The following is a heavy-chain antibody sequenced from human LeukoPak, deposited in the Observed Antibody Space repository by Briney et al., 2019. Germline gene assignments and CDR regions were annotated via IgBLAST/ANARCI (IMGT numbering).Heavy chain of an antibody. CDR3: ARDVDHYHSTGEGLVDI. V-gene: IGHV1-2*02. Sequence: ASVKVSCKASGYTFTGYYIHWVRQAPGQGLEWMGWINPNGGGTNSAQKFQGRVTMTRDTSISTAYMELNRLRSDDTAVYYCARDVDHYHSTGEGLVDIWGQGTMVTVSS. CDR2: INPNGGGT. D-gene: IGHD2-2*01. J-gene: IGHJ3*02. CDR1: GYTFTGYY.